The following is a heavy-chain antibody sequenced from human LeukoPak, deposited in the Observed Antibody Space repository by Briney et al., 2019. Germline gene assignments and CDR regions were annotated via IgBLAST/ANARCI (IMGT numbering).Heavy chain of an antibody. Sequence: GGSLRLSCAASGFTFSTYDMHWVRQATGKGLEWVSAIDTTGDTYYPGSVKSRFTISRENAKNSLYLQMNSLRAGDTAVYYCARDRGGGHMDVWGKGTTVTISS. CDR3: ARDRGGGHMDV. V-gene: IGHV3-13*01. CDR2: IDTTGDT. CDR1: GFTFSTYD. D-gene: IGHD2-15*01. J-gene: IGHJ6*03.